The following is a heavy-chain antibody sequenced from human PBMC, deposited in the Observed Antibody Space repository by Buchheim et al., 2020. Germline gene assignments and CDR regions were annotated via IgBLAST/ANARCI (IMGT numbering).Heavy chain of an antibody. Sequence: QVQLQQWGAGLLKPSETLSLTCAVYGGSFSGYYWSWIRQPPGKGLEWIGEINHSGSTNYNPSLKSRVTISVDTSKHQFSLKLSSVTAADTAVYYCARVPVPYSFFDYWGQGTL. CDR3: ARVPVPYSFFDY. CDR1: GGSFSGYY. J-gene: IGHJ4*02. V-gene: IGHV4-34*01. D-gene: IGHD5-18*01. CDR2: INHSGST.